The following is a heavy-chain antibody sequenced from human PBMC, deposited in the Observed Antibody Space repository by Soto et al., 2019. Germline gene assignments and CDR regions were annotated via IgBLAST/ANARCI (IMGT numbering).Heavy chain of an antibody. Sequence: ASVKVSCKASGYTFTSYAMHWVRQAPGQRLEWMGWINAGNGNTKYSQKFQGRVTITRDTSASTAYMELSSLRSEDTAVYDCARGGALLYWYFDLWGRGTLVTASA. D-gene: IGHD3-16*01. J-gene: IGHJ2*01. CDR2: INAGNGNT. CDR1: GYTFTSYA. V-gene: IGHV1-3*01. CDR3: ARGGALLYWYFDL.